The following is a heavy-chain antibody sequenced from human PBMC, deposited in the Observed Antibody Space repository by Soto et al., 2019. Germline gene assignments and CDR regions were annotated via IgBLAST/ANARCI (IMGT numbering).Heavy chain of an antibody. Sequence: EVQLVESGGGLVQPGGSLRLSCAASGVTVSSNYMSWVRQAPGKGLEWVSVIYSGDSTYYADSVKGRFTISRDNSKNTLYLKMNSLRAEDTAVYYCARHGYNYGGGYFDYWGQGTLVTVSS. CDR1: GVTVSSNY. CDR3: ARHGYNYGGGYFDY. V-gene: IGHV3-66*04. J-gene: IGHJ4*02. CDR2: IYSGDST. D-gene: IGHD5-18*01.